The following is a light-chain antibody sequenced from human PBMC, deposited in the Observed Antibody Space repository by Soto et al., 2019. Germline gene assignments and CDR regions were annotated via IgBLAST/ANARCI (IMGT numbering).Light chain of an antibody. CDR1: QSIGRN. CDR3: QQSYSTPPT. J-gene: IGKJ1*01. Sequence: DIQMTPSPASLSASVGDRVNISCRASQSIGRNLNWYQQKPGKAPTLLMFTSSNLQSGVPSRFSGSGSGTDFILTISSLQPEDFATYYCQQSYSTPPTFGQGTKVDI. V-gene: IGKV1-39*01. CDR2: TSS.